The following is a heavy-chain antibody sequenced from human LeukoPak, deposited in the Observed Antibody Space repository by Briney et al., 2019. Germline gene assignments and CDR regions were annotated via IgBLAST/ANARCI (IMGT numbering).Heavy chain of an antibody. CDR3: ARIPPYSGSYDY. CDR2: IDWDDDK. Sequence: ESGPALVKPTQTLTLTCTFSGFSLSTSGMRVSWIRQPPGKVLEWLARIDWDDDKFYSTSLKTRLTISKDTSKNQVVLTMTNMDPVDTATYYCARIPPYSGSYDYWGQGTLVTVSS. CDR1: GFSLSTSGMR. V-gene: IGHV2-70*04. J-gene: IGHJ4*02. D-gene: IGHD1-26*01.